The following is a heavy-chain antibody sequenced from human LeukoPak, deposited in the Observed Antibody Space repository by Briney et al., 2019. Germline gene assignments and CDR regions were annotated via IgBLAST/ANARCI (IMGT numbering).Heavy chain of an antibody. CDR1: GFTFSSYG. CDR3: AKEPREYCSSTSCPNWIDP. J-gene: IGHJ5*02. Sequence: VGSLRLSCAASGFTFSSYGMHWVRQAPGKGLEWVAFIRYDGSNKYYADSVKGRFTISRDNSKNTLYLQTSSLRAEDTAVYYCAKEPREYCSSTSCPNWIDPWGQGTLVTVSS. D-gene: IGHD2-2*01. V-gene: IGHV3-30*02. CDR2: IRYDGSNK.